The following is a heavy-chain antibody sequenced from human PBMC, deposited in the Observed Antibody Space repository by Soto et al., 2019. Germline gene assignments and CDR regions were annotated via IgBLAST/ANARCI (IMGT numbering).Heavy chain of an antibody. D-gene: IGHD1-7*01. CDR2: IDPSDSYT. Sequence: LGESLKISCKGSGYSFTSYWISWVRQMPGKGLEWMGRIDPSDSYTNYSPPFQGHVTISADKSISTSYLRWSSLKASDTAMYYCATELLALRLFLFDPWGQGTLVTGFS. CDR3: ATELLALRLFLFDP. CDR1: GYSFTSYW. V-gene: IGHV5-10-1*01. J-gene: IGHJ5*02.